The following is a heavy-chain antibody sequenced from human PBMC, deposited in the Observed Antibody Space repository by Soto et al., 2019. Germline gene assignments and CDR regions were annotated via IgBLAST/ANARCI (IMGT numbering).Heavy chain of an antibody. V-gene: IGHV4-4*07. CDR3: ARDRGEYTSSWFWYFSH. CDR2: LNIAGTI. J-gene: IGHJ2*01. Sequence: PSETLSLTCSVSGASISSFNWNWVRQPAGKGPECVGRLNIAGTINYNPSLKSRITMSMDTSKNQISLHLRSVTAADTAIYYCARDRGEYTSSWFWYFSHWGHGTLVTVS. D-gene: IGHD6-13*01. CDR1: GASISSFN.